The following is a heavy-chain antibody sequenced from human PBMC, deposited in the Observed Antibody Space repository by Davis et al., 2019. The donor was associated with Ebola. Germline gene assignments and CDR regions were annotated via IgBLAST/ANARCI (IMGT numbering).Heavy chain of an antibody. Sequence: ASVKVSCKASGYNFTTYGFSWVRQAPGQGLEWMGWISAYNGNTAYAQILQGRVTMTTDTSTGTAYMELRSLRSDDTAVYFCARTSIVGTTTTASDIWGQGTMVTVSS. J-gene: IGHJ3*02. CDR2: ISAYNGNT. D-gene: IGHD1-26*01. CDR3: ARTSIVGTTTTASDI. V-gene: IGHV1-18*01. CDR1: GYNFTTYG.